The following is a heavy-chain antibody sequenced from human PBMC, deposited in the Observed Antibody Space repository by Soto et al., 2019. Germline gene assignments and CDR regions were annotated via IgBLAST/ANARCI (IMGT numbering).Heavy chain of an antibody. V-gene: IGHV4-30-2*01. CDR3: ARLKAPTVWFGALDYCYMDV. Sequence: SETLSLTCAVSGGSISSGGYSWSWIRQPPGKGLEWIGYIYHSGSTYYNPSLKSRVTISVDRSKNQFSLKLSSVTAADTAIYYCARLKAPTVWFGALDYCYMDVWGKGTTVTVSS. J-gene: IGHJ6*03. D-gene: IGHD3-10*01. CDR1: GGSISSGGYS. CDR2: IYHSGST.